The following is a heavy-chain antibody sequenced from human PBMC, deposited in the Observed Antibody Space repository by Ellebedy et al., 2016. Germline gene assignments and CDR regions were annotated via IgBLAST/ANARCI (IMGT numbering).Heavy chain of an antibody. CDR2: ITWNSDSM. J-gene: IGHJ4*02. CDR3: AKDLERGLEWSQSAFDY. Sequence: SLKISXAASGFNFDDYAMHWVRQAPGKGLEWVAGITWNSDSMASADSVKGRFTISRDNAKNSVYLQMNSLRDEDTALYYCAKDLERGLEWSQSAFDYWGQGTLVTVSS. CDR1: GFNFDDYA. D-gene: IGHD3-3*01. V-gene: IGHV3-9*01.